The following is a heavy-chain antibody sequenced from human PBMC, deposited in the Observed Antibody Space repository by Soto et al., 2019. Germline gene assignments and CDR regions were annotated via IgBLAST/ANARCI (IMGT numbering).Heavy chain of an antibody. Sequence: PGGSLRLSCAASGFTFSSYGMHLVRQAPGKGLEWVAVIWYDGSNKYYADSVKGRFTISRDNSKNTLYLQMNSLRAEDTAVYYCAREILERLVSRFDPWGQGTLVTVSS. CDR1: GFTFSSYG. CDR3: AREILERLVSRFDP. J-gene: IGHJ5*02. CDR2: IWYDGSNK. V-gene: IGHV3-33*01. D-gene: IGHD1-1*01.